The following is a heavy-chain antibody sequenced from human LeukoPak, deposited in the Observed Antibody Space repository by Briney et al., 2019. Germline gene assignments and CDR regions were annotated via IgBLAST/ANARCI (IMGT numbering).Heavy chain of an antibody. CDR2: IKEDGNEK. J-gene: IGHJ4*02. D-gene: IGHD3-10*01. CDR3: AKSIMTGSGSFYDY. Sequence: GGSLRLSCAASGFTFSRYWMSWVRQAPGKGLEWVANIKEDGNEKYYVDSVKGRFTISRDNAKDSLYLQMNNLGAEDTALYYCAKSIMTGSGSFYDYWGQGTLVTVSS. V-gene: IGHV3-7*05. CDR1: GFTFSRYW.